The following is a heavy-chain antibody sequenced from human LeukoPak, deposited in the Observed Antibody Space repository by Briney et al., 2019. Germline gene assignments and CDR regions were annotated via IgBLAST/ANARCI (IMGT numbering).Heavy chain of an antibody. V-gene: IGHV4-4*09. CDR1: GGSFGSYY. CDR2: IYTSGST. CDR3: ARHIGDYGDSDAFDI. Sequence: SETLSLTCTISGGSFGSYYWSWVRQPPGKGLEWIGYIYTSGSTNYNPSLKSRVTISVDTSKNQFSLKLSSVTAADTAVYYCARHIGDYGDSDAFDIWGQGTMVTVSS. J-gene: IGHJ3*02. D-gene: IGHD4-17*01.